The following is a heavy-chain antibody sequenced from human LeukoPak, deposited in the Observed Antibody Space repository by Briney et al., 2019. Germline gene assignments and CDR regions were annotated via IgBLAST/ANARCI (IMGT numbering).Heavy chain of an antibody. J-gene: IGHJ5*02. Sequence: KPSETLSLTCTVSGGSISSSSYYWGWIRQPPGKGLEWIGSIYYSGSTYYNPSLKSRVTISVDTSKNQFSLKLSSVTAADTAVYYCARHSRGPPNWFDPWGQGTLVTVSS. CDR3: ARHSRGPPNWFDP. CDR1: GGSISSSSYY. V-gene: IGHV4-39*01. CDR2: IYYSGST.